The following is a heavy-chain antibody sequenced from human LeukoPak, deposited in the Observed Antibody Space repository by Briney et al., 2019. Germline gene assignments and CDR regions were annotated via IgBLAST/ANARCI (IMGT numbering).Heavy chain of an antibody. CDR2: ISSSSNTI. J-gene: IGHJ4*02. Sequence: GGSLRLSCAASGFTFSTYNMNWVRQAPGKGLEWVSYISSSSNTIYYADSVKGRFTISRDNAKNSLYLQMNSLRAEDTAVYYCARLVATMSFDYWGQGTLVTVSS. D-gene: IGHD5-12*01. V-gene: IGHV3-48*01. CDR1: GFTFSTYN. CDR3: ARLVATMSFDY.